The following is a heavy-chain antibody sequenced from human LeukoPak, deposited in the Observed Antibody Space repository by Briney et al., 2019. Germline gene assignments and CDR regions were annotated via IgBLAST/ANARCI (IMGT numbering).Heavy chain of an antibody. CDR3: ARDHITETGYYYGPGSPFDY. J-gene: IGHJ4*02. Sequence: GGSLRLSCAASGFTFRNHGMHWVRQAPGKGLEWVAVIWYDGSNQYYADSVKGRFTISRDNSKNTLWLQMNSLRDEDTAVYYCARDHITETGYYYGPGSPFDYWGQGTLVTVSS. CDR1: GFTFRNHG. V-gene: IGHV3-33*01. CDR2: IWYDGSNQ. D-gene: IGHD3-10*01.